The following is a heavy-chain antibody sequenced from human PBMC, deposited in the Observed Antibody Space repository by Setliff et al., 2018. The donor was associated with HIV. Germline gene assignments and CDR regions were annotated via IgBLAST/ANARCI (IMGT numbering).Heavy chain of an antibody. V-gene: IGHV4-4*08. CDR2: VYNSGST. CDR1: GGSISTYH. CDR3: ARDRFGVPAND. J-gene: IGHJ4*02. D-gene: IGHD3-3*01. Sequence: SETLSLTCTVSGGSISTYHWSWIRQPPGKGLEWIAYVYNSGSTNYNPSLKSRLNILVDTSKNQFSLKLSSVTAADTAVYFCARDRFGVPANDWGQGILVTVSS.